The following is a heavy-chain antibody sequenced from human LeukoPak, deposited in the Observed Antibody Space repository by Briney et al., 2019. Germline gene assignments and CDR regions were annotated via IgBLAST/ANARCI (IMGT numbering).Heavy chain of an antibody. CDR2: MNPNSGNT. J-gene: IGHJ6*03. Sequence: ASVKVSCKASGYTFTGYYMHWVRQAPGQGLEWMGWMNPNSGNTGYAQKFQGRVTMTRNTSISTAYMELSSLRSEDTAVYYCARAESSGWYSYYYYYYMDVWGKGTTVTISS. V-gene: IGHV1-8*02. D-gene: IGHD6-19*01. CDR1: GYTFTGYY. CDR3: ARAESSGWYSYYYYYYMDV.